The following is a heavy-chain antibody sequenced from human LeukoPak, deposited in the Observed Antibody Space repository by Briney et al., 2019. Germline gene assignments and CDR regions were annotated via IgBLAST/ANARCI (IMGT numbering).Heavy chain of an antibody. V-gene: IGHV4-34*01. CDR1: GGSFSGYY. D-gene: IGHD5-18*01. CDR3: ATDTYSYGYYFDY. CDR2: INHSGST. Sequence: PSETLSLTCAVYGGSFSGYYWSWIRQPPGKGLEWIGEINHSGSTNYNPSLKSRVTMSVDTSKNQFSLKLSSVTAADTAVYYCATDTYSYGYYFDYWGQGTLVTVSS. J-gene: IGHJ4*02.